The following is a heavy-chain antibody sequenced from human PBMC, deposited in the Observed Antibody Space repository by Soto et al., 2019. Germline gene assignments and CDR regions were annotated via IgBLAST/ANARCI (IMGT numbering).Heavy chain of an antibody. CDR1: GFTFSSYA. J-gene: IGHJ4*02. CDR3: AKDDYVWESYRKFDY. V-gene: IGHV3-23*01. D-gene: IGHD3-16*02. CDR2: ISGSGGST. Sequence: EVQLLESGGGLVQPGGSLRLSCAASGFTFSSYAMSWVRQAPGKGLEWVSAISGSGGSTYYADSVKGRFTISRDNSKNTLYLQVNSLRAEDTAVYYCAKDDYVWESYRKFDYWGQGTLVTVSS.